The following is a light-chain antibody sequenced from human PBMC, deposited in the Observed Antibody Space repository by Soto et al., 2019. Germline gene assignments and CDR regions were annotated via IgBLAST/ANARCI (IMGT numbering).Light chain of an antibody. J-gene: IGKJ1*01. CDR2: DAS. CDR3: QEYDNWPPEGT. CDR1: QSVSSN. Sequence: IVMTQSPATLSVSPGERAALSCRASQSVSSNLVWYQQKPGQAPRLLIYDASTRATGIPARFSGSGSGTEFTLTISSLQSEDFAVYYCQEYDNWPPEGTFGQGTKVDIK. V-gene: IGKV3-15*01.